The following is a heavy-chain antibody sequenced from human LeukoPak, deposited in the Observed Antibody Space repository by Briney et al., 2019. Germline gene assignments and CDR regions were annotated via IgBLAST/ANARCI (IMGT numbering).Heavy chain of an antibody. CDR2: IKQDGSEK. CDR3: ARDFHVRYYDTGSYSY. Sequence: GGSLRLSCAASGFTFSSYWMSWVRQAPGKGLEWVANIKQDGSEKYYVDSVKGRFTISRDNAKNSLYLQMNSLRAEDTAVYYCARDFHVRYYDTGSYSYWGHGTLVTVSS. CDR1: GFTFSSYW. V-gene: IGHV3-7*01. J-gene: IGHJ4*01. D-gene: IGHD3-10*01.